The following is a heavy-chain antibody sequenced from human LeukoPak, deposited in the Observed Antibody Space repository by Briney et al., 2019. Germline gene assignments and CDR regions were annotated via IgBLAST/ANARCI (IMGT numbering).Heavy chain of an antibody. Sequence: GGSLRLSCAASGFTFSNAWMGWVRQAPGKGLEWVGRIKSKTDGGTTDYAAPVKGRFTISRDDSKNTLCLQMNSLKTEDTAVYYCTTELRPWGLWFLKSHFDYWGQGTLVTVSS. CDR1: GFTFSNAW. J-gene: IGHJ4*02. CDR2: IKSKTDGGTT. CDR3: TTELRPWGLWFLKSHFDY. V-gene: IGHV3-15*01. D-gene: IGHD3-10*01.